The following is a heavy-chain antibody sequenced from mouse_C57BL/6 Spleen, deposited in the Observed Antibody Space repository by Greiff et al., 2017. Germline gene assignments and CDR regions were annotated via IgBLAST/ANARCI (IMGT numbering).Heavy chain of an antibody. CDR2: IYPSDSET. J-gene: IGHJ2*01. D-gene: IGHD1-1*01. Sequence: VQLQQPGAELVRPGSSVTLSCKASGYTFTSYWMAWVKQRPGQGLEWIGNIYPSDSETHYNQKFKDKATLTVDKSSSTAYMQLSSLTSEDSAVYYCARGGSTVVDDDWGQGTTLTVSS. V-gene: IGHV1-61*01. CDR1: GYTFTSYW. CDR3: ARGGSTVVDDD.